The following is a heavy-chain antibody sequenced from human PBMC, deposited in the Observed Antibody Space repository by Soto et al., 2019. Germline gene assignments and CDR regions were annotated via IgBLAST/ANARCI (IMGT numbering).Heavy chain of an antibody. D-gene: IGHD2-21*02. CDR3: ARAATCRAGHCYHFAY. CDR2: IGLSYGDT. CDR1: GFAFSSYA. J-gene: IGHJ4*02. Sequence: EVQLLESGGGLVQPGESLRLSCAASGFAFSSYAMAWVRQAPGKGLEWVCAIGLSYGDTYYGDSVKGRFTVSRDNSKKTLFLQLDTPSAEDTAVYYCARAATCRAGHCYHFAYWGQGALVIVSS. V-gene: IGHV3-23*01.